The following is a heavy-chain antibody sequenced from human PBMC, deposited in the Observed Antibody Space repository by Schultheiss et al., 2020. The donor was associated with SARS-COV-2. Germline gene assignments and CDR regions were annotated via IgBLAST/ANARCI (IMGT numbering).Heavy chain of an antibody. D-gene: IGHD6-19*01. J-gene: IGHJ6*02. V-gene: IGHV3-21*01. Sequence: GGSLRLSCAASGFSFSDYSMNWVRQAPGKGLEWVSSISSSGTYIYYADSVKGRFATSRDNAKNSLYLQMNSLRAEDTAVYYCARGAWALAGPPPPHHSNGMDVWGQGTTVTVSS. CDR2: ISSSGTYI. CDR1: GFSFSDYS. CDR3: ARGAWALAGPPPPHHSNGMDV.